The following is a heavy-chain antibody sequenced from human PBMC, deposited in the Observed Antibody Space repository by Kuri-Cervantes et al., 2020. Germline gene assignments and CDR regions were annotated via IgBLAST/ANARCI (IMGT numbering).Heavy chain of an antibody. Sequence: GGSLRLSCAASGFTFSYYWMHWVRQAPGKGLVWVSRINSDVSSTSYADFVKGRFTISRDNAKNTLYLQMNSLRAEDTAVYYCARWAPVGLTYSSSWGSYWYFDLWGRGTLVTVSS. CDR2: INSDVSST. CDR1: GFTFSYYW. V-gene: IGHV3-74*01. CDR3: ARWAPVGLTYSSSWGSYWYFDL. D-gene: IGHD6-13*01. J-gene: IGHJ2*01.